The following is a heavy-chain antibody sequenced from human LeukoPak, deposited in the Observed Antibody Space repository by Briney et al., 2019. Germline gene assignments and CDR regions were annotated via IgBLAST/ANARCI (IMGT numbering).Heavy chain of an antibody. CDR1: GFTFSSYA. CDR2: ISYDGSNK. J-gene: IGHJ3*02. V-gene: IGHV3-30*04. Sequence: PGGSLRLSCAASGFTFSSYAMHRVRQAPGKGLEWVAVISYDGSNKYYADSVKGRFTISRDNSKNTLYLQMNSLRAEDTAVYYCAKDLIYDPYYYDSSGWPSAFDIWGQGTMVTVSS. D-gene: IGHD3-22*01. CDR3: AKDLIYDPYYYDSSGWPSAFDI.